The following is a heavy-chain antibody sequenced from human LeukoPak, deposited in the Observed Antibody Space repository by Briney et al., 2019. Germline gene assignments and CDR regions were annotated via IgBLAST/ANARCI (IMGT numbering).Heavy chain of an antibody. CDR2: INPSGGST. CDR3: ARGTYYYDSSGYYEYYFDY. V-gene: IGHV1-46*01. Sequence: ASVKVSCKASGYTFTSYYMHWVRQAPGQGLEWMGIINPSGGSTSYAQKFQGRVTMTRGTSTSTVYMELSSLRSEDTAVYYCARGTYYYDSSGYYEYYFDYWGQGTLVTVSS. D-gene: IGHD3-22*01. CDR1: GYTFTSYY. J-gene: IGHJ4*02.